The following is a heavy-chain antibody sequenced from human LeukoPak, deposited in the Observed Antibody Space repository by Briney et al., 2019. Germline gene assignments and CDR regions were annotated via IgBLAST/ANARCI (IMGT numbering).Heavy chain of an antibody. V-gene: IGHV3-48*01. CDR1: GFTLSTYN. J-gene: IGHJ3*02. Sequence: PGGSLRLSCAASGFTLSTYNMNSVRQAPGRGLGWLSFIADTGRVRYADSVKGRFTISRDNAKKSLYLQMNSLRAEDTAVYYCARKATSFGGVNGAFDIWGQGTVVTVSS. D-gene: IGHD3-3*01. CDR3: ARKATSFGGVNGAFDI. CDR2: IADTGRV.